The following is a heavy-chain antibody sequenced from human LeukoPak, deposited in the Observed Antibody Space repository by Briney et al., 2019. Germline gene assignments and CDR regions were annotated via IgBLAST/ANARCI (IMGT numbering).Heavy chain of an antibody. Sequence: ASVKVSCKASGYTFTSYGISWVRQAPGQGLEWMGWISAYNGNTKYAQTLQGRVTMTTDTSTSTAYMELRSLRSDDTAVYYCAREYCSSTRCYMADYWGQGTLVTVSS. CDR2: ISAYNGNT. CDR1: GYTFTSYG. V-gene: IGHV1-18*01. J-gene: IGHJ4*02. D-gene: IGHD2-2*01. CDR3: AREYCSSTRCYMADY.